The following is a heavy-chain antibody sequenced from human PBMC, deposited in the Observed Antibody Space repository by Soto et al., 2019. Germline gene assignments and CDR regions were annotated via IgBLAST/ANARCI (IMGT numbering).Heavy chain of an antibody. D-gene: IGHD4-17*01. CDR3: ARVRNGDWSFDS. Sequence: EVQLVEAGGGLVQPGGSRSLPFAASDLPFSPYGIPGVRQVPGRGLGWVSRINIVGSTTSYADSVRGRFTISRDNAKDTVYLQMNSLRAEDTAVYYCARVRNGDWSFDSWCQGTLVTVSS. V-gene: IGHV3-74*01. CDR1: DLPFSPYG. J-gene: IGHJ4*02. CDR2: INIVGSTT.